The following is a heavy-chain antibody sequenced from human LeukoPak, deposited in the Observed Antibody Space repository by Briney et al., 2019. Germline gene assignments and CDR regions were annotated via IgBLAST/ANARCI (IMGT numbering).Heavy chain of an antibody. J-gene: IGHJ4*02. D-gene: IGHD6-6*01. V-gene: IGHV3-9*01. CDR3: AKDMEYSSSRVLDY. CDR2: ISWNSGSI. Sequence: GGSLRLSCAASGFTFDDYAMHWVRQAPGKGLEWVSGISWNSGSIGYADSVKGRFTISRDNARNSLYLQMNSLRAEDTALYYCAKDMEYSSSRVLDYWGQGTLVTVSS. CDR1: GFTFDDYA.